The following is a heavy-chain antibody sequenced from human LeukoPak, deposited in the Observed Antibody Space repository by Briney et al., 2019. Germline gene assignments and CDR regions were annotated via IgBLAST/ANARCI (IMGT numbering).Heavy chain of an antibody. CDR1: GASISNSRYF. D-gene: IGHD1-20*01. CDR3: AKHSNWNAGIDWFDP. V-gene: IGHV4-39*01. Sequence: SETLSLTCNVSGASISNSRYFWGWIRQSPGKGLEWIGCIYDGGRTSYNPSLKSRVTISIDTSKNQFSLKLNSVTAADTAVYYCAKHSNWNAGIDWFDPWGQGTLVTVSS. J-gene: IGHJ5*02. CDR2: IYDGGRT.